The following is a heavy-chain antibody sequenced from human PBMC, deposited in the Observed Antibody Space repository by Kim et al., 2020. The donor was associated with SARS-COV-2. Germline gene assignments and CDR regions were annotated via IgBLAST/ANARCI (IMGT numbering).Heavy chain of an antibody. J-gene: IGHJ1*01. V-gene: IGHV3-21*01. CDR1: GFSFSSHA. CDR2: ISFSSTYI. CDR3: VRVLNSGSNF. Sequence: GGSLRLSCAASGFSFSSHAMDWVRQAPGKGLEWVSSISFSSTYIYYADSVKGRFTISRDNARNSLYLQMNSLRADDSALYYCVRVLNSGSNFWGQGTLVTVSS. D-gene: IGHD7-27*01.